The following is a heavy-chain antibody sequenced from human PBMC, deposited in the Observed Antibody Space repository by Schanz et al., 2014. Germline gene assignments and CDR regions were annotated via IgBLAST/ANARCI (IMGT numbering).Heavy chain of an antibody. V-gene: IGHV3-23*01. Sequence: EVHLLDSGGGLVQPGGSLRLSCAASGFTFSTHAMSWVRQAPGKGLEWLSAISGGGGTTYYTDSVKGRFTISRDNAENTLFLQMNSLRAEDTAVYYCARKVVATIGGYYDNWGQGTLVIVSS. J-gene: IGHJ4*02. D-gene: IGHD5-12*01. CDR1: GFTFSTHA. CDR2: ISGGGGTT. CDR3: ARKVVATIGGYYDN.